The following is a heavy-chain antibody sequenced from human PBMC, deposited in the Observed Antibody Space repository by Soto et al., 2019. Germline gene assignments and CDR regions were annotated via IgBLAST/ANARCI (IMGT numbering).Heavy chain of an antibody. CDR3: VSDGWAVAEI. CDR2: INRDGSSN. Sequence: VQLVESGGDLVQPGGSLRLSCAASGFTFSSFYMHWVRQAPGKGLVWVARINRDGSSNNYAGSVEGRFTISIDSAKIALYLQMNSLGGDDTAVYYFVSDGWAVAEIWGQGTLVTVPS. CDR1: GFTFSSFY. J-gene: IGHJ4*02. D-gene: IGHD6-19*01. V-gene: IGHV3-74*01.